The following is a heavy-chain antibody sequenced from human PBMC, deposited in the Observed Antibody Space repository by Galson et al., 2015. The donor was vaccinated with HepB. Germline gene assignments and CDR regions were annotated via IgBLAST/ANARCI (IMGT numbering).Heavy chain of an antibody. V-gene: IGHV1-2*02. CDR1: GYTFTGYY. Sequence: VKVSCKASGYTFTGYYMHWVRQAPGQGLEWMGWINPNSGGTNYAQKFQGRVTMTRDTSISTAYMELSRLRSDDTAVYYCARGYSSSNWYFDLWGRGTLVTVSS. J-gene: IGHJ2*01. CDR3: ARGYSSSNWYFDL. D-gene: IGHD6-13*01. CDR2: INPNSGGT.